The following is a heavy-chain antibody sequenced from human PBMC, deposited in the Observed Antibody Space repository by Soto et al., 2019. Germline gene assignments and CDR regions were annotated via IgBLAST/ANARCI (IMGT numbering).Heavy chain of an antibody. Sequence: GGSLRLSCAASGFAFKYARMTWVRQAPGKGLEWAGHIRSNIDGATTAYAAPVKGRFTISRDESKNTVDLQMNSLITEDTAVYYCTTDWGSGTHYARAFDVWGQGTMVTVSS. J-gene: IGHJ3*01. CDR1: GFAFKYAR. CDR3: TTDWGSGTHYARAFDV. D-gene: IGHD3-16*01. CDR2: IRSNIDGATT. V-gene: IGHV3-15*01.